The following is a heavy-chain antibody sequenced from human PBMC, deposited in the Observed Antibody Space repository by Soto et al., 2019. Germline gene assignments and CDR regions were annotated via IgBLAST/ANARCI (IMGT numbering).Heavy chain of an antibody. V-gene: IGHV4-38-2*02. CDR3: ARVTMVIRDSDHFGVDV. CDR2: ISHSGTT. J-gene: IGHJ6*02. Sequence: ASETLSLTCLVSGFPISSTYSWGWIRQPPGKWLEWIGSISHSGTTSYSPSLTSRVSISVDTSKNQVSLKLTSVTAADTAVYFCARVTMVIRDSDHFGVDVWGHGTTVTVSS. CDR1: GFPISSTYS. D-gene: IGHD4-17*01.